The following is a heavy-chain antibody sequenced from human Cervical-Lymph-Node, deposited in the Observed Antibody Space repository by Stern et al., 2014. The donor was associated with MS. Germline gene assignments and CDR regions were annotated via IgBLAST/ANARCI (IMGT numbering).Heavy chain of an antibody. CDR2: IYPGDLDS. Sequence: EVHLVESGAEVKKPGESLKISCKGSGYSFTSHWIGWVCQMPRKGLEGMGVIYPGDLDSRSSPSLQGHALIPPHKIIRHAFLPWSRLKASNTGFYYCARLGINSPVQYWGRGTLVTVS. J-gene: IGHJ4*02. CDR1: GYSFTSHW. CDR3: ARLGINSPVQY. V-gene: IGHV5-51*01. D-gene: IGHD1-26*01.